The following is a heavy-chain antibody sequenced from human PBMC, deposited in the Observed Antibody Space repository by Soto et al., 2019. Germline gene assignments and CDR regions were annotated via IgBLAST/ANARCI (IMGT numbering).Heavy chain of an antibody. CDR2: ISAYNGNT. V-gene: IGHV1-18*01. D-gene: IGHD6-13*01. CDR3: ARDLAAGNCDY. J-gene: IGHJ4*02. CDR1: GYTFTSYG. Sequence: QVQLVQSGAEVKKPGASVKVSCKASGYTFTSYGISWVRQAPGQGLEWMGWISAYNGNTNYAQKLQGRATMTTDTSTSTADRELRSLRSDDTAVDYCARDLAAGNCDYWGQGTLVTVSS.